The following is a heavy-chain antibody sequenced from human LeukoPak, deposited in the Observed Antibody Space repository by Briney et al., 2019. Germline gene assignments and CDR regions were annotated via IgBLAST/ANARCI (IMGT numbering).Heavy chain of an antibody. CDR1: GYTFTSYD. CDR2: MNPNSGNT. CDR3: ARGRAYCGGDCYWKYYFDY. V-gene: IGHV1-8*01. Sequence: ASVKVSCKASGYTFTSYDINWVRQATGQGLEWMGWMNPNSGNTGYAQKFQGRVTMTRNTSISKAYMELSSLRSEDTAVYYCARGRAYCGGDCYWKYYFDYWGQGTLVTVSS. D-gene: IGHD2-21*02. J-gene: IGHJ4*02.